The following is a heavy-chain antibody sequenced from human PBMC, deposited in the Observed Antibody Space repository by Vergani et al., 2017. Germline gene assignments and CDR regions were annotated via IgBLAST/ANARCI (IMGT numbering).Heavy chain of an antibody. V-gene: IGHV4-34*01. CDR2: INHSGST. J-gene: IGHJ5*02. Sequence: QVQLQQWGAGLLKPSETLYLTCAVYGGSFSGYYWSWIRQPPGKGLEWRGEINHSGSTNYNPSLKSRVTISVATSKNQFSLKLSSVTAADTAVYYCARGQVNWNFLRGWFDPWGQGTLVTVSS. CDR1: GGSFSGYY. CDR3: ARGQVNWNFLRGWFDP. D-gene: IGHD1-7*01.